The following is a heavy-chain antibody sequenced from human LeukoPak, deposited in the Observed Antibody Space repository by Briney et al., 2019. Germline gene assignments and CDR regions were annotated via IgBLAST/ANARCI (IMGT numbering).Heavy chain of an antibody. V-gene: IGHV1-2*06. CDR2: INPNSGGT. J-gene: IGHJ4*02. D-gene: IGHD6-13*01. CDR3: ASEIAAAGGGFDY. CDR1: GYTFTGYY. Sequence: ASVKVSCKASGYTFTGYYMHWVRQAPGQGLEWMGRINPNSGGTNYAQKFQGRVTMTRDTSISTAYMELSRLRSDDTAVYYCASEIAAAGGGFDYWGQGTLVTVSP.